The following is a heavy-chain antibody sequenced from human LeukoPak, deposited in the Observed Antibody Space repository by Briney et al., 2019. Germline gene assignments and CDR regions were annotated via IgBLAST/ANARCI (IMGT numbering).Heavy chain of an antibody. D-gene: IGHD2-21*01. CDR2: IFTSGST. V-gene: IGHV4-61*02. CDR1: GGSISSGSYY. CDR3: ASALFPWAEYFQH. J-gene: IGHJ1*01. Sequence: PSETLSLTCTVSGGSISSGSYYWSWIRQPAGKGLEWIGRIFTSGSTNYNPSLKSRATISMDTSKNQFSLNLSSVTAADTAVYYCASALFPWAEYFQHWGQGTLVTVSS.